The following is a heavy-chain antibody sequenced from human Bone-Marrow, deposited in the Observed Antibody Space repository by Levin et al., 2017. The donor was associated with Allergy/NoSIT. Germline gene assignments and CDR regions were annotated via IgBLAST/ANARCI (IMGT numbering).Heavy chain of an antibody. D-gene: IGHD3-10*01. CDR2: IIPIFGTA. CDR1: GGTFSSYA. CDR3: AREGWSYSHIAFDY. Sequence: ASVKVSCKASGGTFSSYAISWVRQAPGQGLEWMGGIIPIFGTANYAQKFQGRVTITADKSTSTAYMELSSLRSEDTAVYYCAREGWSYSHIAFDYWGQGTLVTVSS. V-gene: IGHV1-69*06. J-gene: IGHJ4*02.